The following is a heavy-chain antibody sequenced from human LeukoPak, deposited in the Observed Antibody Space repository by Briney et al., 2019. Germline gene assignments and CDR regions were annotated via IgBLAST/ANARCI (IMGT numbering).Heavy chain of an antibody. CDR3: ARGYCSGGSCYWGLDY. CDR2: IWYDGSNK. V-gene: IGHV3-33*01. Sequence: PGGSLRLSCAASGFTFSSYGMHWVRQAPGKGLEWVAVIWYDGSNKYYADSVKGRFTISRDNSKNTLYLQMNSLRAEDTAVYYCARGYCSGGSCYWGLDYWGQGTLVTVSS. D-gene: IGHD2-15*01. CDR1: GFTFSSYG. J-gene: IGHJ4*02.